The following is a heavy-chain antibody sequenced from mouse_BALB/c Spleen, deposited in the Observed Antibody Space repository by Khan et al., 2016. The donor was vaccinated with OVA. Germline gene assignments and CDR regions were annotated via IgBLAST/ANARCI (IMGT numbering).Heavy chain of an antibody. D-gene: IGHD2-5*01. J-gene: IGHJ2*01. CDR1: GYNIKDIY. CDR3: RISTSND. CDR2: TDPANGNT. Sequence: EVQLQQSGAELVKPAASLKLSCTASGYNIKDIYIHWVKQRPEKGLERIRRTDPANGNTKYDPKFQGKAPITADQSSNTAYLQLSSLTSGDTAVYYCRISTSNDWGQGTTVTVSS. V-gene: IGHV14-3*02.